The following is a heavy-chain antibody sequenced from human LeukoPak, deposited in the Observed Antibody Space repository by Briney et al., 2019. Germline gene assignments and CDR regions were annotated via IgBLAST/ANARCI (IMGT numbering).Heavy chain of an antibody. J-gene: IGHJ6*03. D-gene: IGHD3-22*01. Sequence: SETLSLTCAVYGGSFSGYYWSWIRQPPGKGLEWIGEINHSESTNYNPSLKSRVTISVDTSKNQFSLKLSSVTAADTAVYYCARHVYYDSSGYYYTFYYYYYMDVWGKGTTVTISS. CDR3: ARHVYYDSSGYYYTFYYYYYMDV. CDR1: GGSFSGYY. CDR2: INHSEST. V-gene: IGHV4-34*01.